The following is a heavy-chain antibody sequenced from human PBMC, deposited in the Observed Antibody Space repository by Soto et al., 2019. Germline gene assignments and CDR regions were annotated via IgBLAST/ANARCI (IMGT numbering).Heavy chain of an antibody. CDR2: INPNSGGT. Sequence: QVQLVQSGAEVKKPGASVKVSCKASGYTFTGYYMHWVRQAPGQGLEWMGWINPNSGGTNYAQKCQGWVTMTRDTSISTAYMELSRLRSDDTAVYYCARNIVGANHDAFDIWGQGTMVTVSS. J-gene: IGHJ3*02. CDR3: ARNIVGANHDAFDI. V-gene: IGHV1-2*04. D-gene: IGHD1-26*01. CDR1: GYTFTGYY.